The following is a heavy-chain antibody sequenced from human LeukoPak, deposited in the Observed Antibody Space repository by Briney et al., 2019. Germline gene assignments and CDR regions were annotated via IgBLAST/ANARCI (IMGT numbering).Heavy chain of an antibody. CDR3: ARDLLYYDSSGYSYYYYYGMDV. Sequence: ASVKVSCEASGYTFTGYFIHWVRQAPGQGLEWMGIINPSGGSTSYAQKFQGRVTMTRDTSTSTVYMELSSLRSEDTAVYYCARDLLYYDSSGYSYYYYYGMDVWGQGTTVTVSS. D-gene: IGHD3-22*01. CDR1: GYTFTGYF. CDR2: INPSGGST. J-gene: IGHJ6*02. V-gene: IGHV1-46*01.